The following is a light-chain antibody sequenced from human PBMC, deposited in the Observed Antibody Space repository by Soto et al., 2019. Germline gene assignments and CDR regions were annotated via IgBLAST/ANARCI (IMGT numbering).Light chain of an antibody. CDR2: GAS. CDR3: QHYGGSWE. V-gene: IGKV3-20*01. CDR1: QSLRSTY. Sequence: EIVLTQSPGTLSLSPGERATLSCRANQSLRSTYVAWYQQKPGQSPRLLIYGASSRATGIPDRFSGSGSGTDFSLTITRRETEDFAVYYFQHYGGSWEFGQGTKVDFK. J-gene: IGKJ1*01.